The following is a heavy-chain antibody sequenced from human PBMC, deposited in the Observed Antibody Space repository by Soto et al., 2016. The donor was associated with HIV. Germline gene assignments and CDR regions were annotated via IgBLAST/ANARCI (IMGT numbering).Heavy chain of an antibody. CDR2: IYTSGST. Sequence: VQLQESGPGLVKPSQTLSLTCTVSGGFISSGSYYWSWIRQPAGKGLEWIGRIYTSGSTNYNPSLKSRVTISVDTSKNQFSLKLNSVAAADTAVYYCARGDFGVVQGVITAPLLWGQGTLVTVSS. V-gene: IGHV4-61*02. J-gene: IGHJ4*02. D-gene: IGHD3-10*01. CDR1: GGFISSGSYY. CDR3: ARGDFGVVQGVITAPLL.